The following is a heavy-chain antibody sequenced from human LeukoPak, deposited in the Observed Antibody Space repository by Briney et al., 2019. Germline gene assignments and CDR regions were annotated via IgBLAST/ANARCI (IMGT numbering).Heavy chain of an antibody. V-gene: IGHV4-31*03. J-gene: IGHJ6*02. Sequence: SETLSLTCTVSGGSISSGVYCWSWIRQRPGEGLQWIGYICSSGSAYYNPSLKSRVTMSIDTSNNQFSLKLNSVTAADTAVYYCARDGGGSLYGMDVWGQGTTVTVSS. CDR1: GGSISSGVYC. CDR3: ARDGGGSLYGMDV. D-gene: IGHD2-15*01. CDR2: ICSSGSA.